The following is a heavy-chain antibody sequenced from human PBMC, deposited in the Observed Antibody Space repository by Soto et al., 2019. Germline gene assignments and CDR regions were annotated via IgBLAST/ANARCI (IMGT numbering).Heavy chain of an antibody. J-gene: IGHJ4*02. CDR2: ITNSGNYI. D-gene: IGHD2-15*01. V-gene: IGHV3-21*01. CDR3: ARNESAGSRLRY. Sequence: EVQVVESGGGLVKPGGSLRLSCTASGSTFSSYGMNWVRQAPGKGLEWVSSITNSGNYIYYADSVQGRFTISRDNARNSLYLQMNSLRAEDTAVYFCARNESAGSRLRYWGQGSLVTVSS. CDR1: GSTFSSYG.